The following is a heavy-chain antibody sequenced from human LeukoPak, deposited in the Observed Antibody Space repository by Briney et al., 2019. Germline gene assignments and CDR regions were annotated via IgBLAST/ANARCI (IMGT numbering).Heavy chain of an antibody. J-gene: IGHJ3*02. CDR3: ARDLKGDYDYVWGSYRYRKNDAFDI. V-gene: IGHV4-61*02. CDR1: GVSVGSAGYY. CDR2: IYTSGST. Sequence: SETLSLTCSVSGVSVGSAGYYWTWIRQPAGKGLEWIGRIYTSGSTNYNPSLESRVTMSVDTSKNQFSLKLSSVTAADTAVYYCARDLKGDYDYVWGSYRYRKNDAFDIWGQGTMVTVSS. D-gene: IGHD3-16*02.